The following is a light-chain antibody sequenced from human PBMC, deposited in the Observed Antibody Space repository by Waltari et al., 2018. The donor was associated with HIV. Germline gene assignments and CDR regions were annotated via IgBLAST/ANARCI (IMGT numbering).Light chain of an antibody. J-gene: IGKJ2*01. CDR2: SAS. CDR3: QQLHTYPFT. V-gene: IGKV1-9*01. Sequence: DLQLTQSPSFMSASVGDRVTSTCRASQAITSYLPWDQQKIGKAPKLLIYSASTLERGVPSRFSGGGSETEFSLTISSLQPEDSATYSCQQLHTYPFTFGQGTKLEIK. CDR1: QAITSY.